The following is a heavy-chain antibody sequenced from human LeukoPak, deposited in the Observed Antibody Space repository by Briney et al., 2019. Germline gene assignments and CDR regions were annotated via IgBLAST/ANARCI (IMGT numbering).Heavy chain of an antibody. D-gene: IGHD3-10*01. CDR3: AKSNGYGLVDI. J-gene: IGHJ3*02. Sequence: SETLSLTCTVSGYSINSGYYWGWIRQPPGKGLEWIGEINHSGSTNYNPSLKSRVTISLDTSRNQFSLKLNSVTAADTAVYYCAKSNGYGLVDIWGQGTMVTVSS. CDR2: INHSGST. V-gene: IGHV4-38-2*02. CDR1: GYSINSGYY.